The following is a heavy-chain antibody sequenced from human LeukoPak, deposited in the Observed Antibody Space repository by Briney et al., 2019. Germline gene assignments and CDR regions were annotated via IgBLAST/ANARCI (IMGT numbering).Heavy chain of an antibody. CDR2: MNPNSGNT. D-gene: IGHD3-10*01. CDR3: AREIFGSGSYPDF. V-gene: IGHV1-8*01. Sequence: ASVKVTCKASGYTFTSYDINWVRQATGQGLEWMGWMNPNSGNTGYAQKFQGRVTMTRNTSISTAYMELSSLRSEDTAVYYCAREIFGSGSYPDFWGQGTLVTVSS. J-gene: IGHJ4*02. CDR1: GYTFTSYD.